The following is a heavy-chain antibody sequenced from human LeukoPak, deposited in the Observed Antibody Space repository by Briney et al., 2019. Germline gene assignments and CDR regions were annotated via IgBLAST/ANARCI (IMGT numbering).Heavy chain of an antibody. CDR3: ARDTNYYDSSGYHD. V-gene: IGHV1-18*01. CDR1: GYTFTSYG. D-gene: IGHD3-22*01. CDR2: ISAYNGNT. J-gene: IGHJ4*02. Sequence: ASVKVSCKASGYTFTSYGISWVRQAPGQGLEWMGWISAYNGNTNYAQKLQGRVTVTTDTSTSTAYMELSSLRSEDTAVYYCARDTNYYDSSGYHDWGQGTLVTVSS.